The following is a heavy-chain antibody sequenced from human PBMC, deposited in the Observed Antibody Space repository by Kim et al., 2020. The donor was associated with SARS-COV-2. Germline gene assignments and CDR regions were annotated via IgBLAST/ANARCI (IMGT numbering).Heavy chain of an antibody. Sequence: GGSLRLSCAASGFTFSSYGMHWVRQAPGKGLEWVAVIWYDGSNKYYADSVKGRFTISRDNSKNTLYLQMNSLRAEDTAVYYCARDLAAAGTFQPQYYFDYWGQGTLVTVSS. D-gene: IGHD6-13*01. CDR2: IWYDGSNK. CDR1: GFTFSSYG. V-gene: IGHV3-33*01. J-gene: IGHJ4*02. CDR3: ARDLAAAGTFQPQYYFDY.